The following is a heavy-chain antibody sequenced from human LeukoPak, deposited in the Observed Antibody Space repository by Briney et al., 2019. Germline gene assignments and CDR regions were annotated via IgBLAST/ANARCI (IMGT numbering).Heavy chain of an antibody. J-gene: IGHJ4*02. D-gene: IGHD5-18*01. CDR1: GFTFDDYT. V-gene: IGHV3-48*01. Sequence: QTGGSLRLSCAASGFTFDDYTMHWVRQAPGKGPEWVSFISSSSTTILYADSLKGRFTVSRDNAKNSLYLQVSSLRAEDTAVYYCARDRGYSYEPYFDYWGQGIMVTVSS. CDR3: ARDRGYSYEPYFDY. CDR2: ISSSSTTI.